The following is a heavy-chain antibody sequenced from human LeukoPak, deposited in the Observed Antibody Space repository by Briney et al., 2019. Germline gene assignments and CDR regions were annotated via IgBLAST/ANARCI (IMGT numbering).Heavy chain of an antibody. V-gene: IGHV3-23*01. J-gene: IGHJ5*02. CDR2: ISGSGSST. CDR1: GFIFSNYG. D-gene: IGHD3-10*02. Sequence: GGSLRLSCAASGFIFSNYGMNWVRQAPGKGLDWVSSISGSGSSTYYAESVKGRVTISRDNSQNTLYLQMNSLRAEDTAVYYCARGLGSSNYDVGNLWGQGTLVTVSS. CDR3: ARGLGSSNYDVGNL.